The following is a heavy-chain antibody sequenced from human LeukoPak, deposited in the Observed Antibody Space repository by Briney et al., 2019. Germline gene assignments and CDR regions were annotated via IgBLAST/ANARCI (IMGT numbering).Heavy chain of an antibody. Sequence: SETLSLTCDDSGDSISSGYYWGWIRQPPGKGLEWIGSIYHSGSTTYNPSLKSRVTISADTSKNQFSLKVRSVTAADTAVYYCARNSSGWFFDYWGQGTLVPVSS. CDR2: IYHSGST. CDR1: GDSISSGYY. J-gene: IGHJ4*02. CDR3: ARNSSGWFFDY. V-gene: IGHV4-38-2*01. D-gene: IGHD6-19*01.